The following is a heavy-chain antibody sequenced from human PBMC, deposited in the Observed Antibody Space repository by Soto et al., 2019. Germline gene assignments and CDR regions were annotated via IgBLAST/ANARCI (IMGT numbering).Heavy chain of an antibody. V-gene: IGHV4-59*08. Sequence: SETLSLTCTVSGGSISSYYWSWIRQPPGKGLEWIGYIYYSGSTNYNPSLKSRVTISVDTSKNQFSLKLNSMTAADTAVYYCARHNYGSGRKYFDYWGQGTLVTVSS. CDR3: ARHNYGSGRKYFDY. CDR1: GGSISSYY. CDR2: IYYSGST. J-gene: IGHJ4*02. D-gene: IGHD3-10*01.